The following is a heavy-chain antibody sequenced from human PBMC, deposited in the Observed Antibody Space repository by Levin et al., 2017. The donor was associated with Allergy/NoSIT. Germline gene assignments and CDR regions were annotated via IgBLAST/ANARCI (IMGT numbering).Heavy chain of an antibody. V-gene: IGHV4-59*01. J-gene: IGHJ6*03. CDR1: GGSISSYY. D-gene: IGHD3-10*01. CDR2: IYYSGST. CDR3: AGSGSYYYDYYMDV. Sequence: SETLSLTCTVSGGSISSYYWSWIRQPPGKGLEWIGYIYYSGSTNYNPSLKSRVTISVDTSKNQFSLKLSSVTAADTAVYYCAGSGSYYYDYYMDVWGKGTTVTVSS.